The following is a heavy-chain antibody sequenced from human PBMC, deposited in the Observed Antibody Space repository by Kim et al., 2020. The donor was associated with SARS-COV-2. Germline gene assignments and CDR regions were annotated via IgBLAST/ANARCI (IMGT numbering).Heavy chain of an antibody. V-gene: IGHV3-23*01. Sequence: SGGSTDTADSVKGRLTNSRGNSKNTLYLQVNSLRAEDTAVYYCATPAVDYWGQGTLVTVSS. CDR3: ATPAVDY. J-gene: IGHJ4*02. CDR2: SGGST.